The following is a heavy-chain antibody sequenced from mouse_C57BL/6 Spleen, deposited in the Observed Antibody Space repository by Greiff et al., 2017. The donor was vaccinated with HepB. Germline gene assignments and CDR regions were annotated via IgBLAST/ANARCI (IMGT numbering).Heavy chain of an antibody. V-gene: IGHV1-81*01. CDR3: ARKNGYDSSFDY. D-gene: IGHD2-4*01. CDR1: GYTFTSYG. Sequence: QVHVKQSGAELARPGASVKLSCKASGYTFTSYGISWVKQRTGQGLEWIGEIYPRSGNTYYNEKFKGKATLTADKSSSTAYMELRSLTSEDSAVYFCARKNGYDSSFDYWGQGTTLTVSS. J-gene: IGHJ2*01. CDR2: IYPRSGNT.